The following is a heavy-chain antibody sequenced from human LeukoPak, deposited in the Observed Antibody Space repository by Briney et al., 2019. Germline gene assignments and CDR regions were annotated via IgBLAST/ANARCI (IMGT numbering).Heavy chain of an antibody. D-gene: IGHD6-19*01. V-gene: IGHV1-2*02. J-gene: IGHJ4*02. CDR1: GYIFIGYY. Sequence: GASVKVSCKTSGYIFIGYYMHWVRQAPGQGLEWMGWIDPKSGGTKYAQKFQGRVTMTRDMSFNTAYMELRRLKSDDTAVYYCVRDMDRGQWLVRPYNWGQGTLVTVSS. CDR3: VRDMDRGQWLVRPYN. CDR2: IDPKSGGT.